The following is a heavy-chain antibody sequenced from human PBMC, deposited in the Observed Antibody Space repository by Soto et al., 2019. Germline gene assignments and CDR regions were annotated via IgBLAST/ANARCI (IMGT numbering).Heavy chain of an antibody. CDR1: GFTFNIYA. V-gene: IGHV3-23*01. Sequence: LRLSCAASGFTFNIYAMTWVRQAPGKGLEWVSTTGATGRTTYYADSVKGRFTVSRDNSKNTLDLQMSNLRAEDTAVYYCATVHNTSRSFDYWGQGTLVTVSS. CDR3: ATVHNTSRSFDY. D-gene: IGHD1-20*01. J-gene: IGHJ4*02. CDR2: TGATGRTT.